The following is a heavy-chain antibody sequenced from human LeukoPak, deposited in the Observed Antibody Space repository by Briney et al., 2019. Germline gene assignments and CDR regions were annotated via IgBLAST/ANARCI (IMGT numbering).Heavy chain of an antibody. J-gene: IGHJ5*02. Sequence: GGSLRLSCAASGFAFSSYAMSWVRQAPGKGLEWVSAISGRGGSTYYADSVKGRFTISRDNSKNTLYLKMNSLRAEDTAVYYCAKITRGYCSGGSCYLWFDPWGQGTLVTVSS. V-gene: IGHV3-23*01. CDR3: AKITRGYCSGGSCYLWFDP. CDR2: ISGRGGST. D-gene: IGHD2-15*01. CDR1: GFAFSSYA.